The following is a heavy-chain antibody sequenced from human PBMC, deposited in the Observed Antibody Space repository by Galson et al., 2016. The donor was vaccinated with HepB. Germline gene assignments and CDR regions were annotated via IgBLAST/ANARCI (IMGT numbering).Heavy chain of an antibody. CDR2: IYGGGST. J-gene: IGHJ6*02. CDR1: GFPFSTFW. CDR3: AKGLRFIYHYGMDV. V-gene: IGHV3-53*05. Sequence: SLRLSCAVSGFPFSTFWMSWVRQAPGKGLEWVSVIYGGGSTYYGDSVRGRFTVYRDNAKNSLYLQMNSLRAEDTALYYCAKGLRFIYHYGMDVWGQGTTVTVSS.